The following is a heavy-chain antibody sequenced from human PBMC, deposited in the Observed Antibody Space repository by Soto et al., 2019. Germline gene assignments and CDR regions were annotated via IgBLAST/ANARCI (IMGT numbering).Heavy chain of an antibody. CDR2: ISYDGSNK. Sequence: QVQLVESGGGVVQPGRSLRLSCAASGFTFSSYAMHWVRQAPGKGLEWVAVISYDGSNKYYADSVKGRFTISRDNSKNTVSLQMNSLRAEDTAVYYCSKGRLVTAHFDYWGQGTLGTVSS. J-gene: IGHJ4*02. D-gene: IGHD2-21*02. CDR3: SKGRLVTAHFDY. CDR1: GFTFSSYA. V-gene: IGHV3-30-3*01.